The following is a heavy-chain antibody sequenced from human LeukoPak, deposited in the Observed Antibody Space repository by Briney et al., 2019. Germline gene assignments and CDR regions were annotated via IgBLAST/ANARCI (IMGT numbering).Heavy chain of an antibody. CDR3: ARYHVYYDFWSGYYSKSTPPTFDY. J-gene: IGHJ4*02. Sequence: ASVKVSCKASGYTFTSYGISWVRQAPGPGLEWMGWISAYNGNTNYAQKLQGRVTMTTDTSTSTVYVELRSLRSDDTAVYYCARYHVYYDFWSGYYSKSTPPTFDYWGQGTLVTVSS. D-gene: IGHD3-3*01. CDR2: ISAYNGNT. V-gene: IGHV1-18*01. CDR1: GYTFTSYG.